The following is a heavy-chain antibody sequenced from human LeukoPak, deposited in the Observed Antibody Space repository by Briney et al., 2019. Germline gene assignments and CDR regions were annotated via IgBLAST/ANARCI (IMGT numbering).Heavy chain of an antibody. CDR1: GFTFSNYW. CDR3: AKAEGYDILTGLDY. Sequence: GGSLRLSCAASGFTFSNYWMYWVRQAPGKGLVWVSRVNSAGSRTIYADSVKGRFTISRDNARNTLYLQMNSLRTEDTAVYYCAKAEGYDILTGLDYWGQGTLVTVSS. D-gene: IGHD3-9*01. CDR2: VNSAGSRT. J-gene: IGHJ4*02. V-gene: IGHV3-74*01.